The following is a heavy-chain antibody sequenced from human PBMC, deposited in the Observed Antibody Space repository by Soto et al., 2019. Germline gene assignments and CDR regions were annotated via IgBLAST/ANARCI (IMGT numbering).Heavy chain of an antibody. CDR1: GFPLSTSGVG. J-gene: IGHJ5*02. Sequence: QITMKESGPTLVKPTQTLTLTCTFSGFPLSTSGVGEGWIRQPPEKAMEWLALIYWYDDKRYSPSLKSTLTITKDTAINQVVLTVTNTDPVDTATYYCAHTGIAAAVGWFYPWGQGTLVTVSS. CDR2: IYWYDDK. V-gene: IGHV2-5*01. CDR3: AHTGIAAAVGWFYP. D-gene: IGHD6-13*01.